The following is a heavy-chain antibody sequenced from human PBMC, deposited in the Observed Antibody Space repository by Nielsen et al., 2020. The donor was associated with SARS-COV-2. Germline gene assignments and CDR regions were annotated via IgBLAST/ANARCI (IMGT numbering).Heavy chain of an antibody. D-gene: IGHD7-27*01. CDR3: ARDNWGRMDV. CDR1: GFTFTSHA. J-gene: IGHJ6*02. V-gene: IGHV3-66*01. CDR2: IYTDGST. Sequence: GESLKISCAASGFTFTSHAMTWVRQAPAKGLDWVSVIYTDGSTSYADSVKGRFTVSRDNSKNTLYLQMNSLRAEDTAMYYCARDNWGRMDVWGQGTTVTVSS.